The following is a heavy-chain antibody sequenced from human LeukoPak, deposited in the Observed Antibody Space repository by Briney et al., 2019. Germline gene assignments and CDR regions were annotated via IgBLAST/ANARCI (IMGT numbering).Heavy chain of an antibody. CDR1: GFTFSSYS. D-gene: IGHD3-10*01. CDR3: AKVLWFGELSHFDY. CDR2: ISHNSNTI. V-gene: IGHV3-48*01. Sequence: GGSLRLSCAASGFTFSSYSMNWVRQAPGKGLEWLSYISHNSNTIYYADSLKGRFTISRDNAKNSLYLQMNSLRAEDTAVYYCAKVLWFGELSHFDYWGQGTLVTVSS. J-gene: IGHJ4*02.